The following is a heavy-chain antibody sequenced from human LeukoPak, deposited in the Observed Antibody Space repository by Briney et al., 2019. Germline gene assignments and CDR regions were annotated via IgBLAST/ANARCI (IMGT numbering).Heavy chain of an antibody. J-gene: IGHJ4*02. Sequence: PSETLSLTCTVSGGSISSSSYYWGWVRQPPGKGLEWIGSIYYSGSPYYNPSLKSRVTISVDTSKNRFSLKLTSVTAADTAVYYCARDTRGIAAAGTGDWGQGTLVTVSS. V-gene: IGHV4-39*07. CDR1: GGSISSSSYY. CDR3: ARDTRGIAAAGTGD. D-gene: IGHD6-13*01. CDR2: IYYSGSP.